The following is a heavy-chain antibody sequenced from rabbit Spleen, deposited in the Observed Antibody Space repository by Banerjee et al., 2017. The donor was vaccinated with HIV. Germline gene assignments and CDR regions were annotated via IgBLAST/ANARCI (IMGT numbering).Heavy chain of an antibody. CDR1: GFAFSNYYY. J-gene: IGHJ4*01. CDR2: IYAGSGNT. CDR3: ARDKGYSGSGCWDW. V-gene: IGHV1S40*01. Sequence: QSLEESGGDLVKPGASLTLTCTASGFAFSNYYYMYWVRQAPGKGLEWIGCIYAGSGNTWDANWVNGRFTISKTSSTTVTLQLNSLTAADTATYFCARDKGYSGSGCWDWWGPGTPVPVS. D-gene: IGHD1-1*01.